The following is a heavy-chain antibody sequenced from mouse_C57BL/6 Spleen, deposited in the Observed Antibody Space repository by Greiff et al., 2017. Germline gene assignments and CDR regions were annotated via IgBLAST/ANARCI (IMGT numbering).Heavy chain of an antibody. V-gene: IGHV1-54*01. J-gene: IGHJ3*01. D-gene: IGHD2-4*01. Sequence: VQRVESGAELVRPGTSVKVSCKASGYAFTNYLIEWVKQRPGQGLEWIGVINPGSGGTNYNEKFKGKATLTADKSSSTAYMQLSSLTSEDSAVYFCSRSYYDYPAWFAYWGQGTLVTVSA. CDR3: SRSYYDYPAWFAY. CDR1: GYAFTNYL. CDR2: INPGSGGT.